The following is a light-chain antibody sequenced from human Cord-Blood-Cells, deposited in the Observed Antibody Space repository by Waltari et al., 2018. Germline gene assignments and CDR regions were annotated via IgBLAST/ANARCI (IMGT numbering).Light chain of an antibody. Sequence: IALTQSPATLSSYPGERATLSCRASQIVTSYLAWYQQKPGQAPRLLIYDASNRATGIPARFSGSGSGTDFTLTISSLEPEDFAVYYCQQRSNWWTFGQGTKVEIK. CDR1: QIVTSY. CDR2: DAS. V-gene: IGKV3-11*01. J-gene: IGKJ1*01. CDR3: QQRSNWWT.